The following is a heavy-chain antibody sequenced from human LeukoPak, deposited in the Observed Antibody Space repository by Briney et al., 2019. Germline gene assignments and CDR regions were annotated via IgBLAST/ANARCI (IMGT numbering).Heavy chain of an antibody. Sequence: GASVKVSCKASGYTFTGYYMHWVRQAPGQGLEWMGRINPNSGGTNYAQKLQGRVTMTTDTSTSTAYMELRSLRSDDTAVYYCARGFGDTAMVPWVYFDYWGQGTLVTVSS. CDR1: GYTFTGYY. CDR2: INPNSGGT. J-gene: IGHJ4*02. V-gene: IGHV1-2*06. D-gene: IGHD5-18*01. CDR3: ARGFGDTAMVPWVYFDY.